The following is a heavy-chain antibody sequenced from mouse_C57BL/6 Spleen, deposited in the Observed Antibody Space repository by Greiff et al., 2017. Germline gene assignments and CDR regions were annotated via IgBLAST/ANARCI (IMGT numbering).Heavy chain of an antibody. J-gene: IGHJ4*01. D-gene: IGHD2-1*01. CDR3: ARGNYYDAMDY. CDR1: GFTFSDYG. CDR2: ISSGSSTI. V-gene: IGHV5-17*01. Sequence: EVKVVESGGGLVKPGGSLKLSCAASGFTFSDYGMHWVRQAPEEGLEWVAYISSGSSTIYYADTVKGRFTISGDNAKNTLFLQMTSLRSEDTAMYYCARGNYYDAMDYWGQGTSVTVSS.